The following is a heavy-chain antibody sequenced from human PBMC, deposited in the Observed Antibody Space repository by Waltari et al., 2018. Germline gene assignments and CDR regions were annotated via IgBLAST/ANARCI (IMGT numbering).Heavy chain of an antibody. Sequence: EGQLVESGGGLVQPGVSVTLSCAASGFAFSDAWMSWVRQVPGKGLEWVGRIKDKSDGGTTDYATPVKGRFTISRDDSKNLLSLEMNSLKTDDTGVYYCVAPWTIWGQGTLVTVSS. D-gene: IGHD3-3*01. J-gene: IGHJ4*02. CDR2: IKDKSDGGTT. CDR1: GFAFSDAW. V-gene: IGHV3-15*01. CDR3: VAPWTI.